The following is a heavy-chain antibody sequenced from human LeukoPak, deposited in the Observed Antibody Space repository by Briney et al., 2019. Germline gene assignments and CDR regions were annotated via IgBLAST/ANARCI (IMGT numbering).Heavy chain of an antibody. CDR2: TYYSGST. Sequence: SETLSLTCTVSGGSISSGDYYWSWIRQPPGKGLGWIGYTYYSGSTYYNPSLKSRVTISVDTSKNQFSLKLSSVTAADTAVYYCASWPPFTWIGIDYWGQGTLVTVSS. CDR3: ASWPPFTWIGIDY. CDR1: GGSISSGDYY. D-gene: IGHD5-12*01. J-gene: IGHJ4*02. V-gene: IGHV4-30-4*01.